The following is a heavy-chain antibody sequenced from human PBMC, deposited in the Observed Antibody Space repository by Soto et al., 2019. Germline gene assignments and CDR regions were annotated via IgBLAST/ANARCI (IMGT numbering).Heavy chain of an antibody. CDR3: ASAHRMLNAFDI. V-gene: IGHV3-7*03. J-gene: IGHJ3*02. CDR2: IKQDGSEK. CDR1: GFTFSSYW. D-gene: IGHD2-8*01. Sequence: GGSLRLACAASGFTFSSYWMSWVRQAPGKGLEWVANIKQDGSEKYYVDSVKGRFTISRDNAKNSLYLQMNSLRAEDTAVYYCASAHRMLNAFDIWGQGTMVTVSS.